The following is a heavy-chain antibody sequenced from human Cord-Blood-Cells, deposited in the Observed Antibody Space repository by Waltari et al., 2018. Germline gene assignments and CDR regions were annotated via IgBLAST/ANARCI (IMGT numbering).Heavy chain of an antibody. D-gene: IGHD5-12*01. CDR2: INHSGST. V-gene: IGHV4-34*01. J-gene: IGHJ4*02. CDR1: GGSFSGYY. Sequence: QVQLQQWGAGLLKPSETLSLTCAVYGGSFSGYYWSWIRQPPGNGLEWIWEINHSGSTNYNPSLKSRVTISVDTSKNQFSLKLSSVTAADTAVYYCAVATIQGYYFDYWGQGTLVTVSS. CDR3: AVATIQGYYFDY.